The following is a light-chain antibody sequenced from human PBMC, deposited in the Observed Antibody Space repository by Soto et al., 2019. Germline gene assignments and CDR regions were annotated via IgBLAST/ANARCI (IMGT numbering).Light chain of an antibody. J-gene: IGKJ3*01. CDR1: QSVSSN. CDR3: HQYNNWPGT. CDR2: GAS. Sequence: EIVMTQSPATLSVSPGERATLSCRASQSVSSNLAWYQKKPGQAPRLLIYGASTRATGIPARFSGSGSGTEFTLTISSLQSEDFAVYYCHQYNNWPGTFGPGTKVDIK. V-gene: IGKV3D-15*01.